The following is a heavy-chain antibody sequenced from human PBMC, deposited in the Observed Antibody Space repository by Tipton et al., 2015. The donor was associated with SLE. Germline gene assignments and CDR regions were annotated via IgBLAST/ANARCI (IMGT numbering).Heavy chain of an antibody. V-gene: IGHV4-39*07. CDR3: ARGVLGGSYPY. CDR2: FHYSGNT. Sequence: TLSLTCTVSGASISSYYWSWIRQPPGKGLEWIATFHYSGNTYYNLSLRSRVTISVDTSKNQFSLKLSSVTAADTAVYYCARGVLGGSYPYWGQGTLVTVSS. D-gene: IGHD1-26*01. CDR1: GASISSYY. J-gene: IGHJ4*02.